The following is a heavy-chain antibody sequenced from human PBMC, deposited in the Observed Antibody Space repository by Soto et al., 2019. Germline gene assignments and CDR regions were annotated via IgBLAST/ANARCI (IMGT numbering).Heavy chain of an antibody. V-gene: IGHV1-69*13. D-gene: IGHD6-19*01. CDR3: ATSSYSSGWYGLYFQH. Sequence: ASVKVSCKASGGTFGSYAISWVRQAPGQGLEWMGGIIPIFGTANYAQKFQGRVTITADESTSTAYMELSSLRSEDTAVYYCATSSYSSGWYGLYFQHWGQGTLVTVSS. CDR1: GGTFGSYA. CDR2: IIPIFGTA. J-gene: IGHJ1*01.